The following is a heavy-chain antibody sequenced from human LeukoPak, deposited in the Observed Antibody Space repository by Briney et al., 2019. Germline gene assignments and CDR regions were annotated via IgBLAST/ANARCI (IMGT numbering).Heavy chain of an antibody. D-gene: IGHD6-6*01. CDR2: ISSSGSTI. CDR1: GFTVSSNY. J-gene: IGHJ4*02. CDR3: ARDLIPGSSSSPDY. Sequence: PGGSLRLSCAASGFTVSSNYMSWIRQAPGRGLEWVSYISSSGSTIYYADSVKGRFTISRDNAKNSLYLQMNSLRAEDAAVYYCARDLIPGSSSSPDYWGQGTLVTVSS. V-gene: IGHV3-11*01.